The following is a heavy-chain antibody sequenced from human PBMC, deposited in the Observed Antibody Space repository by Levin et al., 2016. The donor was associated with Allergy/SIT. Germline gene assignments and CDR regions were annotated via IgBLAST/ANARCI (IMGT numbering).Heavy chain of an antibody. CDR2: IYYSGST. V-gene: IGHV4-59*01. CDR3: ARGRYRYDILTGYSFWYFDL. CDR1: GGSISSYY. Sequence: SETLSLTCTVSGGSISSYYWSWIRQPPGKGLEWIGYIYYSGSTNYNPSLKSRVTISVDTSKNQFSLKLSSVTAADTAVYYCARGRYRYDILTGYSFWYFDLWGRGTLVTVSS. D-gene: IGHD3-9*01. J-gene: IGHJ2*01.